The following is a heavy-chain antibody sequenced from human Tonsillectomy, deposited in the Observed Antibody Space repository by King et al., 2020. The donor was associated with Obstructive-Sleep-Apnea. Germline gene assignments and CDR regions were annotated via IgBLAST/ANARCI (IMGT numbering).Heavy chain of an antibody. D-gene: IGHD5-24*01. CDR1: GGSISSGGYY. V-gene: IGHV4-31*03. J-gene: IGHJ4*02. CDR3: AREQQGVNYSGFDY. Sequence: QLQESGPGLVKPSQTLSLTCTVSGGSISSGGYYWSWIRQHPGKGLEWIGYIYYSGSTYFNPSPKSRVTISVDTAKNQFSLKLSSVTAADTAVYYCAREQQGVNYSGFDYWGQGTLVTVSS. CDR2: IYYSGST.